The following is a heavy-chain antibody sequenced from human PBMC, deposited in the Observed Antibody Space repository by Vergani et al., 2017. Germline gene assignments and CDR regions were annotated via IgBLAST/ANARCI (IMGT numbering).Heavy chain of an antibody. CDR1: GYSFTSYW. J-gene: IGHJ4*02. CDR3: GRSDCSKQTCPDY. D-gene: IGHD4-11*01. CDR2: IDPSDSYT. Sequence: EVQLVQSGAEVKKPGESLRISCKGSGYSFTSYWISWVRQMPGKGLEWIGRIDPSDSYTNYSPSFQGHVTISADKSISTAYLQWSSLKASDTAMYYCGRSDCSKQTCPDYWGQGTLVTVSS. V-gene: IGHV5-10-1*03.